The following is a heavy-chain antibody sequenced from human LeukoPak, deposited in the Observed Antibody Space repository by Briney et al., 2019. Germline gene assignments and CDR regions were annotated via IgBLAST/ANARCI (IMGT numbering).Heavy chain of an antibody. CDR2: SGST. D-gene: IGHD5-18*01. Sequence: SETLSLTCTVSGYSISGGYYWGWIRQPPGKGLEWIGSGSTYYNPSLKSRVTISVDTSKNQFSLKLSSVTAADTAVYYCARDAAMVTYWGQGTLVTASS. CDR1: GYSISGGYY. CDR3: ARDAAMVTY. V-gene: IGHV4-38-2*02. J-gene: IGHJ4*02.